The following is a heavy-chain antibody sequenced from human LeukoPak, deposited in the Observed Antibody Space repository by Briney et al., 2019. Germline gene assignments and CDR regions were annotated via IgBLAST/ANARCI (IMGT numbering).Heavy chain of an antibody. J-gene: IGHJ4*02. V-gene: IGHV3-74*01. Sequence: GGSLRLSCAASGFTFSNYWMHWVRQAPGEALMWVSRIKSDGSSTTYADSVKGRFTISRDNSKNTLYLQMNSLRAEDTAVYYCAKAGDSGSYYFDYWGQGTLVTVSS. D-gene: IGHD1-26*01. CDR2: IKSDGSST. CDR3: AKAGDSGSYYFDY. CDR1: GFTFSNYW.